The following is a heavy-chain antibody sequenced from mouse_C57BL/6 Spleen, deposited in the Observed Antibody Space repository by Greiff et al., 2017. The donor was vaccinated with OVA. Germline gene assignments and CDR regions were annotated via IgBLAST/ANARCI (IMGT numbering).Heavy chain of an antibody. CDR2: IDPANGNT. Sequence: EVQLQESVAELVRPGASVKLSCTASGFTIKNTYMHWVKQRPEQGLEWIGRIDPANGNTKYAPKFQGKATITADTSSNTAYLQLSSLTSEDTAIYYGASPHYGSSSGAMDYWGQGTSVTVSS. J-gene: IGHJ4*01. D-gene: IGHD1-1*01. CDR1: GFTIKNTY. CDR3: ASPHYGSSSGAMDY. V-gene: IGHV14-3*01.